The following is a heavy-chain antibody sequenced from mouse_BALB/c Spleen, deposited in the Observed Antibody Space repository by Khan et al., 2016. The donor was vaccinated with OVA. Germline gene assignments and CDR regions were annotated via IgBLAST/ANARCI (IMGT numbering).Heavy chain of an antibody. J-gene: IGHJ3*01. Sequence: QVQLQESGPGLVQPSQSLSITCTVSGFSLTTYGVHWVRQSPGKGLEWLGMIRNGGNTAYNAAFISRLSITKDNSKSQAFFKMVSLQAYDAAVYYCARNSYMYDFTYWGQGTRVTVSA. CDR3: ARNSYMYDFTY. CDR1: GFSLTTYG. V-gene: IGHV2-2*01. D-gene: IGHD2-14*01. CDR2: IRNGGNT.